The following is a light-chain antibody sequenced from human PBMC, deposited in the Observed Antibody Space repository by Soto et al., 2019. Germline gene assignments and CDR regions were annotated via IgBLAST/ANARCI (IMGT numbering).Light chain of an antibody. V-gene: IGLV7-43*01. CDR1: TGAVTSSNY. CDR3: LLYYGGQLGV. Sequence: QTVVTQEPSLTVSPGGTVTLTCAVYTGAVTSSNYPNWFQQKPGQAPRALIYSTNHKYSWTPARFSGSLLGGKAALTLSGVQPGDEADYSCLLYYGGQLGVFGGGTKVTVL. CDR2: STN. J-gene: IGLJ2*01.